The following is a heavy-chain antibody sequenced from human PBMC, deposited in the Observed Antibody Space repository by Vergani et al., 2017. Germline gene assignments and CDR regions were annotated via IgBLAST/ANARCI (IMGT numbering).Heavy chain of an antibody. V-gene: IGHV4-38-2*01. CDR1: GYSVGSGYY. CDR2: VHRNGNT. D-gene: IGHD3-10*01. J-gene: IGHJ4*02. CDR3: ARQNPYGSAHVDF. Sequence: QVQLQESGPGLVKSSDTLSLTCAVSGYSVGSGYYWGWIRQPPGRGLEWIGCVHRNGNTYYTSSLRSRATISRDTSKNQFSLRLTSVTAADTAVYYCARQNPYGSAHVDFWGRGVLVTVSA.